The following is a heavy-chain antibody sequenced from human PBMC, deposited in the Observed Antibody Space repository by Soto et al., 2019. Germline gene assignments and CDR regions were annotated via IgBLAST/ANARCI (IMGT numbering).Heavy chain of an antibody. Sequence: QVQLQESGPGMVKPSQTLSLTCTVSGASINGGGYYWSWIRQHPGKGLEWIGSIYYSGNTYYNPTLKCRITIAVDTSKNHFCLRLTSATAADTAVYYGARDHSYGDYGYDGMDVWGQGTTVTVSS. CDR1: GASINGGGYY. CDR3: ARDHSYGDYGYDGMDV. V-gene: IGHV4-31*03. J-gene: IGHJ6*02. CDR2: IYYSGNT. D-gene: IGHD5-18*01.